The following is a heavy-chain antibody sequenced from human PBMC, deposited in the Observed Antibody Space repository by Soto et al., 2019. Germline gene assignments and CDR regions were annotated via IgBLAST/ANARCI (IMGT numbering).Heavy chain of an antibody. Sequence: SGPTLVKPTQPLTLTCTFSGFSLSTSGVGVGWIRQPPGKALEWLALIYWDDDKRYSPSLKSRLTITKDTSKNQVVLTMTNMDPLDTATYYCAHEMAVVVPAAMPDDYSNYDVPSRWFDPWGQGTLVTVSS. V-gene: IGHV2-5*02. J-gene: IGHJ5*02. D-gene: IGHD2-2*01. CDR2: IYWDDDK. CDR1: GFSLSTSGVG. CDR3: AHEMAVVVPAAMPDDYSNYDVPSRWFDP.